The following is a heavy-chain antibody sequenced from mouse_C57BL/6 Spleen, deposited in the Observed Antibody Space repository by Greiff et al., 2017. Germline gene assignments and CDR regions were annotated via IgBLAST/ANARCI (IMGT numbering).Heavy chain of an antibody. J-gene: IGHJ4*01. CDR1: GYTFTSYW. CDR2: LDPSDSYT. D-gene: IGHD2-4*01. Sequence: VQLQQPGAELVMPGASVKLSCKASGYTFTSYWMHWVKQRPGQGLEWIGELDPSDSYTNYNQKFKGKSTLTVDKSSSTAYMQLSSLTSEDSAVYYCARSEGLGLYAMDYWGQGTSVTVSS. V-gene: IGHV1-69*01. CDR3: ARSEGLGLYAMDY.